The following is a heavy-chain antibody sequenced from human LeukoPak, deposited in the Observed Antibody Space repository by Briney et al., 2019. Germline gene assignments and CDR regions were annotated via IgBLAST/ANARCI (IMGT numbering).Heavy chain of an antibody. Sequence: GGSLRLSCEASGFSFSGSAMHWVRQASGKGLEWVGRVRSKANTYATAYAASVKGRFIISRVDSKNTAYLQMNSLKTEDTAVYYCTRPDYDSSGSTFDYWGQGTLVTVSS. CDR2: VRSKANTYAT. J-gene: IGHJ4*02. V-gene: IGHV3-73*01. D-gene: IGHD3-22*01. CDR3: TRPDYDSSGSTFDY. CDR1: GFSFSGSA.